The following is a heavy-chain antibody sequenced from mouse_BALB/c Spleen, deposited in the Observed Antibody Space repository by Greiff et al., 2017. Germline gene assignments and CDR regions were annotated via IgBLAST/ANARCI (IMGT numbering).Heavy chain of an antibody. V-gene: IGHV2-9*02. J-gene: IGHJ4*01. Sequence: ESGPGLVAPSQSLSITCAVSGFSLTSYGVHWVRQPPGKGLEWLGVIWAGGSTNYNSALMSRLSISKDNSKSQVFLKMNSLQTDDTAMYYCASGVTTANYYSMDYWGQGTSVTVSS. CDR3: ASGVTTANYYSMDY. CDR1: GFSLTSYG. D-gene: IGHD1-2*01. CDR2: IWAGGST.